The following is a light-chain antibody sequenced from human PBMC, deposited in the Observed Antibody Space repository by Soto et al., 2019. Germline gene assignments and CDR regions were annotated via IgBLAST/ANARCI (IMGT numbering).Light chain of an antibody. Sequence: ESMLTQSPGTLSLSPGERATLSCRASLSVSNRYITWYQQKPGQAPRLLIYGASIRATGIPDRFSGSGSGTDFTLTISRLEPEDFAVYYCQQFGDSPPAFTFGQGTKLEI. CDR2: GAS. J-gene: IGKJ2*01. CDR3: QQFGDSPPAFT. CDR1: LSVSNRY. V-gene: IGKV3-20*01.